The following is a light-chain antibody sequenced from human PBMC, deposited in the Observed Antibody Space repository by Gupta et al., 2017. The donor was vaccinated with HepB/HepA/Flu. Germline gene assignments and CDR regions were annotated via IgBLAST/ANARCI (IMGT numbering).Light chain of an antibody. V-gene: IGLV3-1*01. Sequence: SYELPQPPSVSVSPGQTASITCSGDKLGDKYACWYQQKPGQSPVLIIYKDSKRPSGIPERFSGSNSGNTATLTISGTQAMDEADYYCQAWDSSTEVVFGGGIKLTVL. J-gene: IGLJ2*01. CDR2: KDS. CDR1: KLGDKY. CDR3: QAWDSSTEVV.